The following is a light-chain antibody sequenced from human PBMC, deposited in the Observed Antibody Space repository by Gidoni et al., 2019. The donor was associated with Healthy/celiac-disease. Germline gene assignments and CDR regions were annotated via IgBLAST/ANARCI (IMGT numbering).Light chain of an antibody. CDR1: SSDVGGYNY. CDR3: SSYTSSSTVV. J-gene: IGLJ2*01. V-gene: IGLV2-14*01. Sequence: QSALTQPAPVYGSPGQSITISCTGTSSDVGGYNYVSWYQQHPGKAPKLMIYEVSNRPSGVSNRFSGSKPGNTASLTISGLQAEDEADYYCSSYTSSSTVVFGGGTKLTVL. CDR2: EVS.